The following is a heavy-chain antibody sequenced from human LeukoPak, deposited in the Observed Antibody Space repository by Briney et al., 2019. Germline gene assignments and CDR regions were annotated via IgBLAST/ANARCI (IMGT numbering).Heavy chain of an antibody. CDR3: ARLWGYDFWSGYFPSTLYYFDY. J-gene: IGHJ4*02. CDR2: INHSGST. D-gene: IGHD3-3*01. CDR1: GGSFSGYY. V-gene: IGHV4-34*01. Sequence: SETLSLTCAVYGGSFSGYYWSWIRQPPGKGLGWIGEINHSGSTNYNPSLKSRVTISVDTSKNQFSLKLSSVTAADTAVYYCARLWGYDFWSGYFPSTLYYFDYWGQGTLVTVSS.